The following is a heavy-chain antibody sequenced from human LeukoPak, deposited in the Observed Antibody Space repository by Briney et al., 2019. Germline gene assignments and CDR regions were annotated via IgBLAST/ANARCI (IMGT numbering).Heavy chain of an antibody. V-gene: IGHV3-9*01. CDR3: AKDRYSGLDAFDI. CDR2: ISWNSGSI. Sequence: PGGSLRLSCAASGFTLSSYWMSWVRQAPGKGLEWVSGISWNSGSIGYADSVKGRFTISRDNAKNSLYLQMNSLRAEDTALYYCAKDRYSGLDAFDIWGQGTMVTVSS. D-gene: IGHD5-12*01. J-gene: IGHJ3*02. CDR1: GFTLSSYW.